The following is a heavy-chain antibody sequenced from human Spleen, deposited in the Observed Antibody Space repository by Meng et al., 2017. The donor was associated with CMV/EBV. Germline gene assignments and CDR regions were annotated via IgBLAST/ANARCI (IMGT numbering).Heavy chain of an antibody. J-gene: IGHJ6*02. Sequence: GGSLRLSCATSGFTFNTYWMSWVRQAPGKGLEWVANIKQDGSDKHYVDSVKGRFTISRDNAKNSLYLQMNSLRAEDTAMYYCARRGIFGVVIRGWGWGMDVWGQGTTVTVSS. D-gene: IGHD3-3*01. CDR2: IKQDGSDK. V-gene: IGHV3-7*01. CDR1: GFTFNTYW. CDR3: ARRGIFGVVIRGWGWGMDV.